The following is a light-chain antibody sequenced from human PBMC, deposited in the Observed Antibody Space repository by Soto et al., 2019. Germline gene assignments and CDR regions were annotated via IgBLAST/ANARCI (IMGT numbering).Light chain of an antibody. V-gene: IGKV1-33*01. CDR1: QDISNY. J-gene: IGKJ4*01. CDR2: DAS. Sequence: DIQMTQSPSSLSASVGDRVTITCQASQDISNYLNWYQQKPGKAPKLLIYDASNLETGVPSRFSGSGSGTDFTFTISSLQPEDIATYYCQQRGTFGGGTQVEIK. CDR3: QQRGT.